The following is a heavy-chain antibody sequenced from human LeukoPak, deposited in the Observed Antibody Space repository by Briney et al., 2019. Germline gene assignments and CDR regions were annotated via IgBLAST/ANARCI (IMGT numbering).Heavy chain of an antibody. D-gene: IGHD6-19*01. CDR3: ARHGGIAVASNWFDP. J-gene: IGHJ5*02. CDR1: GFNFHAYT. V-gene: IGHV3-43*01. Sequence: GGSLRLSCAASGFNFHAYTMHWVRQAPGKGLEWVSLISWDGSTTDYADSVKGRFTISRDNAKNSLYLQMNSLRAEDTAFYYCARHGGIAVASNWFDPWGQGTLVTVSS. CDR2: ISWDGSTT.